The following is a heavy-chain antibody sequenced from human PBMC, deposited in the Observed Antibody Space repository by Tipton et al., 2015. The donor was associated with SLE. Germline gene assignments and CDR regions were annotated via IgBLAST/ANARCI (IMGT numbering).Heavy chain of an antibody. J-gene: IGHJ5*02. CDR2: IYYSGRT. D-gene: IGHD2-2*01. CDR3: AREGQYQGWFDP. CDR1: GGSISRSSHY. Sequence: LRLSCTVSGGSISRSSHYWGWIRQPPGKGLEWIGSIYYSGRTYYSSSLKSRVTISVDTSKNQFSLKLSSVTDADTAVYYCAREGQYQGWFDPWGQGTLVTVSS. V-gene: IGHV4-39*07.